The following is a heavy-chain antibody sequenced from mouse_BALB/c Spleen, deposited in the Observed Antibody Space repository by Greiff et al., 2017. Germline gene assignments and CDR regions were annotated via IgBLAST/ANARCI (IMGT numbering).Heavy chain of an antibody. CDR2: ISYSGST. V-gene: IGHV3-2*02. CDR3: ARRGLYGRDYFDY. J-gene: IGHJ2*01. CDR1: GYSITSDYA. D-gene: IGHD1-2*01. Sequence: EVKLVESGPGLVKPSQSLSLTCTVTGYSITSDYAWNWIRQFPGNKLEWMGYISYSGSTSYNPSLKSRISITRDTSKNQFFLQLNSVTTEDTATYDCARRGLYGRDYFDYWGQGTTLTVSS.